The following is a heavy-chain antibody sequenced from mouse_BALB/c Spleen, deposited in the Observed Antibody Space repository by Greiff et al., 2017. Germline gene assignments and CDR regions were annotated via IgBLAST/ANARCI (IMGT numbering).Heavy chain of an antibody. Sequence: EVKVEESGGGLVKPGGSLKLSCAASGFTFSDYYMYWVRQTPEKRLEWVATISDGGSYTYYPDSVKGRFTITRDNAKNNLYLQMSSLKSEDTAMYYCARDGIFGNVFYAMDYWGQGTSVTVSS. D-gene: IGHD2-1*01. V-gene: IGHV5-4*02. CDR1: GFTFSDYY. J-gene: IGHJ4*01. CDR2: ISDGGSYT. CDR3: ARDGIFGNVFYAMDY.